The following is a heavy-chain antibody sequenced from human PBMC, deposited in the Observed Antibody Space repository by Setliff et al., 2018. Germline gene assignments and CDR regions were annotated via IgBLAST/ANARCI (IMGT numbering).Heavy chain of an antibody. CDR3: ARGDYFFYYMDV. CDR2: IYYSGST. V-gene: IGHV4-31*03. Sequence: SETLSLTCTVSGGSISSGTYCWTRIRQHPGKGLEWIGYIYYSGSTYYNPSFNNRVSISRDTSKNQFSLKLNSVTAADTAVYYCARGDYFFYYMDVWGKGTTVTVSS. J-gene: IGHJ6*03. CDR1: GGSISSGTYC.